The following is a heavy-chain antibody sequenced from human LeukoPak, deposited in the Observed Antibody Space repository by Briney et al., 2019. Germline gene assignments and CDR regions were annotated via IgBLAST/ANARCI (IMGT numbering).Heavy chain of an antibody. D-gene: IGHD4-11*01. V-gene: IGHV3-48*01. Sequence: PGGSLRLSCAASGFTFSSYSMNWVRQAPGKGLEWVSYISSSSSTIYYADSVKGRFTISRDNAKNSLYLQMNSLRAEDTAVYYCARDDYRMNTNFDYWGQGTLVTVSS. CDR1: GFTFSSYS. J-gene: IGHJ4*02. CDR2: ISSSSSTI. CDR3: ARDDYRMNTNFDY.